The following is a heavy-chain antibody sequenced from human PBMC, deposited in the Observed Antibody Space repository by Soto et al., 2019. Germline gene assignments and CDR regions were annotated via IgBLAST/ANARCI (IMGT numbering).Heavy chain of an antibody. J-gene: IGHJ4*02. CDR1: GFTFSSYA. Sequence: GGSLRLSCAASGFTFSSYAMSWVRQAPGKGLEWVSAISGSGGSTYYADSVKGRFTISRDNSKNTLYLQMNSLRAKDTAVYYCAKDPMQQLVSTFDYWGQGTLVTVSS. V-gene: IGHV3-23*01. D-gene: IGHD6-13*01. CDR3: AKDPMQQLVSTFDY. CDR2: ISGSGGST.